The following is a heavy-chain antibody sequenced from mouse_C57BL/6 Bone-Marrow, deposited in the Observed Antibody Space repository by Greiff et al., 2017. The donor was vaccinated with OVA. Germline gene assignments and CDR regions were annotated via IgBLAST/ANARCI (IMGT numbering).Heavy chain of an antibody. V-gene: IGHV5-9-1*02. CDR3: TRDSLSTTVVDYAMDY. Sequence: EVQLVESGEGLVKPGGSLKLSCAASGFTFSSYAMSWVRQTPEKRLEWVAYISSGGDYIYYADTVKGRFTISRDNARNTLYLQMSSLKSEDTAMYYCTRDSLSTTVVDYAMDYWGQGTSVTVSS. J-gene: IGHJ4*01. CDR2: ISSGGDYI. CDR1: GFTFSSYA. D-gene: IGHD1-1*01.